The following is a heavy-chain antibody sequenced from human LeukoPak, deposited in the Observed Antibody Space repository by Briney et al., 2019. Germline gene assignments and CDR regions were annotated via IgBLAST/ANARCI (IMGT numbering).Heavy chain of an antibody. V-gene: IGHV1-18*01. CDR3: ARDRRSMVRGVNTLFDY. J-gene: IGHJ4*02. Sequence: GASVKVSCKASGYTFTTYGFSWVRQAPGQGLEWMGWISGYNGNTNYAQKLQGRVTMTTDKSTKTAYMELRSLRSDDTAVYYCARDRRSMVRGVNTLFDYWGQGTLVTVSS. CDR1: GYTFTTYG. D-gene: IGHD3-10*01. CDR2: ISGYNGNT.